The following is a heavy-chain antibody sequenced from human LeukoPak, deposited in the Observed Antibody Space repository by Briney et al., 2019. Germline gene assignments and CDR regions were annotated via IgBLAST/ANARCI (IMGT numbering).Heavy chain of an antibody. CDR3: ARDSGGHNYALDGFDI. D-gene: IGHD5-24*01. Sequence: GGSLRLSCAASGFTFSTSEMNWVRQAPGKGLAWISYISSRGRTIFYADSVKGRFIISRDNAKDSLYLQMNSLRAEDTAVYYCARDSGGHNYALDGFDIWGQGTMVTVSS. CDR1: GFTFSTSE. CDR2: ISSRGRTI. J-gene: IGHJ3*02. V-gene: IGHV3-48*03.